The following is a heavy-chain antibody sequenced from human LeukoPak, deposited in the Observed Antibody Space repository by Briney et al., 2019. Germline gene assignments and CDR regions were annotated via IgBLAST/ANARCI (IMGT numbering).Heavy chain of an antibody. CDR3: ARDPGYSYGYDY. CDR2: ISYDGSNK. CDR1: GFTFSSYG. Sequence: GGSLRLSCAASGFTFSSYGMHWVRQAPGKGLEWVAVISYDGSNKYYADSVKGRFTISRDNSKNTVYLQMNSLRAEDTAVYYCARDPGYSYGYDYWGQGTLVTVSS. V-gene: IGHV3-30*03. D-gene: IGHD5-18*01. J-gene: IGHJ4*02.